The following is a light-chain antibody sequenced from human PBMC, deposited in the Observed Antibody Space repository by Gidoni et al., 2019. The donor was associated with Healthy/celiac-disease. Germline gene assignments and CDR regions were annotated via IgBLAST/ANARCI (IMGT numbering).Light chain of an antibody. V-gene: IGLV3-1*01. CDR3: QAWDSSTVV. CDR1: KLVDKY. J-gene: IGLJ2*01. CDR2: QDS. Sequence: SYELTQPPSVSVSPGQTASITCSGDKLVDKYACWYQQKPGQSPVLVIYQDSKRPLGIPERFSGSNSGNTATLTISGTQAMDEADYYCQAWDSSTVVFGGGTKLTVL.